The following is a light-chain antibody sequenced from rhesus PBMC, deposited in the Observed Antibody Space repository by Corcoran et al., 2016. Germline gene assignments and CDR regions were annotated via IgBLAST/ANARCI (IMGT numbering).Light chain of an antibody. CDR3: QRYSSSPFT. J-gene: IGKJ3*01. Sequence: DIQMTQSPSSLSASVGDTVTITCRASQSISSWLAWYQQTPGKAPKLLINKASSLQSGVPSRFSGSGSGTDFTLTIRSLQSEDFATYYCQRYSSSPFTFGPGTKLDIK. CDR1: QSISSW. CDR2: KAS. V-gene: IGKV1-22*01.